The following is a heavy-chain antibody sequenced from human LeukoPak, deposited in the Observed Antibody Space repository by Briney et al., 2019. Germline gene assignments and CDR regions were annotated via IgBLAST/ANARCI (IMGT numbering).Heavy chain of an antibody. D-gene: IGHD6-25*01. V-gene: IGHV3-30*03. J-gene: IGHJ4*02. CDR2: ISYDGSNK. Sequence: PGGSLRLSCAASGFTFSSYGTHWVRQAPGKGLEWVAVISYDGSNKYYADSVKGRFTISRDNSKNTLYLQMNSLRAEDTAVYYCAQKSGYWGQGTLVTVSS. CDR1: GFTFSSYG. CDR3: AQKSGY.